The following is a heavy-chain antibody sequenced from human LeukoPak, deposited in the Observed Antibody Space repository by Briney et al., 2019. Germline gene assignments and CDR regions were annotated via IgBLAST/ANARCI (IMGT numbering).Heavy chain of an antibody. CDR2: IRSSGRTK. V-gene: IGHV3-48*03. J-gene: IGHJ4*02. Sequence: PGGSLRLSCEASGSTFSSYEINWVRQAPGKELAWVSYIRSSGRTKLYSDSVRVRFTISRDNAKNSLYLQMNSLRAEDTAVYYCAREGSYYFDYWGRGTLVTVSS. CDR3: AREGSYYFDY. CDR1: GSTFSSYE.